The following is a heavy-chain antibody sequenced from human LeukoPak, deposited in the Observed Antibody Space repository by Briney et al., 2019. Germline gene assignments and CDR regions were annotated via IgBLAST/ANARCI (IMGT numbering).Heavy chain of an antibody. D-gene: IGHD6-19*01. CDR1: GFTFSSYA. J-gene: IGHJ6*02. CDR3: ARGFHSSGWYSMYYYGMDV. Sequence: PGGSLRLSCTASGFTFSSYAMHWVRQAPGKGLEWVAVISYDGSNKYYADSVKGRFTISRDNSKNTLYLQMNSLRAEDTAVYYCARGFHSSGWYSMYYYGMDVWGQGTTVTVSS. CDR2: ISYDGSNK. V-gene: IGHV3-30-3*01.